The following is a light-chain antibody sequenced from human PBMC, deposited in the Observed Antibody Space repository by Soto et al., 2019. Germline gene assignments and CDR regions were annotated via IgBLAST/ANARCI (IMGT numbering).Light chain of an antibody. CDR3: QQLNSYPWT. CDR1: QGIRND. Sequence: TITCRASQGIRNDLGWYQQKPGKAPSLLISDASTLQGGVPSRFSGSGSGTYFTLSISSLQPEDFATYYCQQLNSYPWTFGQGTKVDIK. V-gene: IGKV1-17*01. J-gene: IGKJ1*01. CDR2: DAS.